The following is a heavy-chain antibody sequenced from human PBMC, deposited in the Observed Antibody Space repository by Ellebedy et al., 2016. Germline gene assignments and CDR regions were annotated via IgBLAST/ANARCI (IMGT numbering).Heavy chain of an antibody. J-gene: IGHJ5*01. CDR2: ISAFNGNT. CDR1: GYTFSTYG. Sequence: ASVKVSCXASGYTFSTYGITWVRQAPGQGLEWMGWISAFNGNTNLAQKMQGRLTMTTDTYTTTAYMELGSLRSDDTAVYYCARDWAATSVTIGWFDSWGQGTLVTVSS. CDR3: ARDWAATSVTIGWFDS. D-gene: IGHD4-17*01. V-gene: IGHV1-18*01.